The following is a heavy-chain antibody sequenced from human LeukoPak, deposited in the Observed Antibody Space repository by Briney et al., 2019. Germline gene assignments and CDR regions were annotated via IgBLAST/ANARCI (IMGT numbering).Heavy chain of an antibody. CDR2: IRNKANHHTT. J-gene: IGHJ4*02. CDR1: GFTFSGYY. CDR3: ARGSYSGFGVDY. V-gene: IGHV3-72*01. D-gene: IGHD5-12*01. Sequence: GGSLRLSCAASGFTFSGYYMDWVRQAPGKGLEWVGRIRNKANHHTTEYAASVKGRFTISRDDSKNSLYLQMNSLKTEDTAVYYCARGSYSGFGVDYWGQGTLVTVSS.